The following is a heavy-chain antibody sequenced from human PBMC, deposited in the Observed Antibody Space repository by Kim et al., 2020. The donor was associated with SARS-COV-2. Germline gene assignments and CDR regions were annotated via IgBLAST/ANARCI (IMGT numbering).Heavy chain of an antibody. V-gene: IGHV3-33*01. Sequence: AEHVKGRFTISRDNSKNKLYLQMNSRGAEDTAVYYCARTLVLSGYYGMDVWGQGTTVTVSS. J-gene: IGHJ6*02. D-gene: IGHD3-10*01. CDR3: ARTLVLSGYYGMDV.